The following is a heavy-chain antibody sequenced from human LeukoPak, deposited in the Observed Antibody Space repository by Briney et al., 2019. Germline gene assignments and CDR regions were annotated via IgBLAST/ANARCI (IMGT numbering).Heavy chain of an antibody. V-gene: IGHV3-48*01. J-gene: IGHJ4*02. CDR2: ISGSSGII. CDR1: GFTFNTYT. D-gene: IGHD5-18*01. Sequence: PGGSLRLSCAASGFTFNTYTMNWVRQAPGKGLEWVAYISGSSGIIDYADSVRGRFTISRDNAKNSLFLQMNSLRAEDTAVYYCARDIQIWNTRETRGGEQVGYWGQGTLVTVSS. CDR3: ARDIQIWNTRETRGGEQVGY.